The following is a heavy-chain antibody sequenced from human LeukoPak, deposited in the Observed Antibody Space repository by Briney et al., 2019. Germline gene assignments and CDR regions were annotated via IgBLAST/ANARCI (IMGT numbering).Heavy chain of an antibody. D-gene: IGHD6-13*01. CDR2: ISGSGGST. V-gene: IGHV3-23*01. Sequence: GGSLRLSCAASGFTFSSYAMSWVRQAPGKGLEWVSTISGSGGSTYYADSVKGRFTISRDNSKNTLYLQMNSLRAEDTAVYYCSLSGYSSSWYSGDAFDIWGQGTMVTVSS. J-gene: IGHJ3*02. CDR3: SLSGYSSSWYSGDAFDI. CDR1: GFTFSSYA.